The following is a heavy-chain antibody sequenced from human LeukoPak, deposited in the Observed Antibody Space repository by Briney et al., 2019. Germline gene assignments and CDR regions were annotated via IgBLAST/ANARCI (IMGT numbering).Heavy chain of an antibody. CDR1: GGSISSSSYY. D-gene: IGHD2-2*01. J-gene: IGHJ4*02. CDR2: IYYSGST. Sequence: SETLSLTCTVSGGSISSSSYYWGWIRQPPGKGLEWIGSIYYSGSTYYHPSLKSRVTISVDTSKNQFSLKLSSVTAADTAVYYCARLVRVTTCYFDYWGQGTLVTVSS. CDR3: ARLVRVTTCYFDY. V-gene: IGHV4-39*01.